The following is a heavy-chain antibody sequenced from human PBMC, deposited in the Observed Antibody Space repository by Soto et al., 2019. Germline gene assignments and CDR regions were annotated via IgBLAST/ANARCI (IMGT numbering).Heavy chain of an antibody. V-gene: IGHV4-4*02. CDR1: GGSISSSNW. J-gene: IGHJ6*02. CDR3: ARLDWRLYYYYGMDV. D-gene: IGHD2-8*02. Sequence: SETLSLTCAVSGGSISSSNWWSWVRQPPGKGLEWIGEIYHSGSTNYNPSLKSRVTISVDKSKNQFSLKLSSVTAADTAVYYCARLDWRLYYYYGMDVWGQGPTVTVSS. CDR2: IYHSGST.